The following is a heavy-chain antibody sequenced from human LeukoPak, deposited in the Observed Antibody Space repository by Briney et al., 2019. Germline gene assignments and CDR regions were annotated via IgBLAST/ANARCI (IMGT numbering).Heavy chain of an antibody. CDR1: GGSFSSYY. Sequence: PSETLSLTCTVSGGSFSSYYWSWIRQPPGKGLEWIGYISTTGITSYNPSLQSRVTISLGTSRNQFSLKVTSVTAADTAVYYCARHDGSGYCGGDCSMFDYWGQGTLVTVSS. V-gene: IGHV4-4*09. J-gene: IGHJ4*02. CDR3: ARHDGSGYCGGDCSMFDY. CDR2: ISTTGIT. D-gene: IGHD2-21*02.